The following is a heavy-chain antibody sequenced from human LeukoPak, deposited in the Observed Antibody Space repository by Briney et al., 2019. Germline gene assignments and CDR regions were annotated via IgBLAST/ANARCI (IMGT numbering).Heavy chain of an antibody. V-gene: IGHV3-30-3*01. Sequence: GRSLRLSCAASGFTFSSYAMHWVRQAPGKGLEWVAVISYDGSNKYYADSVKGRFTISRDNAKNTLYLQMNSLRAEDTAVYYCARVRGESPRWFDPWGQGTLVTVSS. CDR2: ISYDGSNK. CDR1: GFTFSSYA. D-gene: IGHD3-10*01. CDR3: ARVRGESPRWFDP. J-gene: IGHJ5*02.